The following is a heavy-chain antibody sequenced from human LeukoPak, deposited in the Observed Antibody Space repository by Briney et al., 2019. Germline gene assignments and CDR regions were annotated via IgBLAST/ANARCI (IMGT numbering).Heavy chain of an antibody. CDR3: ARGATTVSYYYYYGMDV. Sequence: PSETLSLTYTVSGGSISSYYWSWIRQPPGKGLEWIGYIYYSGSTNYNPSLKSRVTISVDTSKNRFSLKLSSVTAADTAVYYCARGATTVSYYYYYGMDVWGQGTTVTVSS. CDR1: GGSISSYY. CDR2: IYYSGST. J-gene: IGHJ6*02. V-gene: IGHV4-59*01. D-gene: IGHD4-11*01.